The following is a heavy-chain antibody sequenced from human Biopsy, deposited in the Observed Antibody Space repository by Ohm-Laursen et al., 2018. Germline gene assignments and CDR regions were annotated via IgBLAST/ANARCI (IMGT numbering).Heavy chain of an antibody. CDR1: GGSISNNNYY. V-gene: IGHV4-39*01. CDR2: IFYRGST. Sequence: SETLSLTCIVSGGSISNNNYYWGWLRQPPGKGLEWIGSIFYRGSTHYKPSLKSRVNISVDTSKNKFSLKLNSVTAADTAVYYCARDYDTSGYYYVSWGQGTLVTVSS. CDR3: ARDYDTSGYYYVS. J-gene: IGHJ5*02. D-gene: IGHD3-22*01.